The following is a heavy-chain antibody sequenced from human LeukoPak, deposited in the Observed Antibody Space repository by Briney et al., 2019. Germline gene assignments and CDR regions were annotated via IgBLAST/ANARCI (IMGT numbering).Heavy chain of an antibody. Sequence: AGDSLRLSCAVSGFTFSSYSMSWVRQAPGKGLEWVSYISTNSGTTYYADSVQGRFTISRDSAKSSLFLQMNSLRAEDTAVYYCAGVAAGRSLGDWGQGTLVTVSS. J-gene: IGHJ4*02. D-gene: IGHD3-16*02. V-gene: IGHV3-48*04. CDR2: ISTNSGTT. CDR1: GFTFSSYS. CDR3: AGVAAGRSLGD.